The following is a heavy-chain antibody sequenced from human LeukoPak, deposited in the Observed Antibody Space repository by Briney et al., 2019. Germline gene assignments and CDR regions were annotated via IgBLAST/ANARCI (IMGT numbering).Heavy chain of an antibody. J-gene: IGHJ4*02. CDR3: ARGPPIRKVGATLYYFDY. CDR1: GDSISSYY. CDR2: IYYSGST. Sequence: PSETLSLTCTVSGDSISSYYWSWIRQPPGKGLEWIGYIYYSGSTNYNPSLKSRVTISVDTSKNQFSLKLSSVTAADTAVYYCARGPPIRKVGATLYYFDYWGQGTLVTVSS. D-gene: IGHD1-26*01. V-gene: IGHV4-59*01.